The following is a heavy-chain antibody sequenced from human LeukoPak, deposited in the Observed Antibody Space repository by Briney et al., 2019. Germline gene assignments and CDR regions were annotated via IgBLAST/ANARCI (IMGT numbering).Heavy chain of an antibody. CDR3: ADSNYWYPVDY. CDR1: GFTFSSYA. J-gene: IGHJ4*02. CDR2: ISYDGSNK. Sequence: TGGSLRLSCAASGFTFSSYAMHWVRQAPGKGLEWVAVISYDGSNKYYADSVKGRFTISRDNSKNTLYLQMNSLRAEDTALYYCADSNYWYPVDYWGQGTLVTVSS. D-gene: IGHD4-11*01. V-gene: IGHV3-30-3*01.